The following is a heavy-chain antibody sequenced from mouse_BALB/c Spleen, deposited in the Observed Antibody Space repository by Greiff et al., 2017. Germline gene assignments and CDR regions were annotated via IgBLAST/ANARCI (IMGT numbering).Heavy chain of an antibody. CDR1: GYSITSGYY. CDR3: ARDGMYYGYDEGFAY. Sequence: DAKLQESGPGLVKPSQSLSLTCSVTGYSITSGYYWNWIRQFPGNKLEWMGYISYDGSNNYNPSLKNRISITRDTSKNQFFLKLNSVTTEDTATYYCARDGMYYGYDEGFAYWGQGTLVTVSA. CDR2: ISYDGSN. V-gene: IGHV3-6*02. D-gene: IGHD2-2*01. J-gene: IGHJ3*01.